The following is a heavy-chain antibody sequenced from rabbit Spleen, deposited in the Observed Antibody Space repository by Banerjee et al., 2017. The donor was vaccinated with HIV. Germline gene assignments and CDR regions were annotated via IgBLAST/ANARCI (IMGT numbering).Heavy chain of an antibody. Sequence: QSLEESGGDLVKPGASLTLTCTASGFSFSDRDVMCWVRQAPGKGLEWIACINTATGKAVYASWAKGRFTISKTSSTTVTLQMTSLTAADTAAYFCAREVAAKFKLWGPGTLVT. D-gene: IGHD4-1*01. CDR1: GFSFSDRDV. J-gene: IGHJ4*01. CDR3: AREVAAKFKL. CDR2: INTATGKA. V-gene: IGHV1S40*01.